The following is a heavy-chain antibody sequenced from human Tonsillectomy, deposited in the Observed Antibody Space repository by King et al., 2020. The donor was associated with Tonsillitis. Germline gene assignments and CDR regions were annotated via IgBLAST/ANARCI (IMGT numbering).Heavy chain of an antibody. D-gene: IGHD2-21*02. CDR1: GYTFTDYG. V-gene: IGHV1-18*01. Sequence: QLVQSGAEVKKPGASVKVSCKASGYTFTDYGVSWGRQATGQGLEWMGGISTYNGNTNYGQKLQGRVTMTTDTSTSTAYMELRRLRSDDTAAYYCGRIYCGGDCYSGPWDYWGQGTLVTVSS. CDR3: GRIYCGGDCYSGPWDY. CDR2: ISTYNGNT. J-gene: IGHJ4*02.